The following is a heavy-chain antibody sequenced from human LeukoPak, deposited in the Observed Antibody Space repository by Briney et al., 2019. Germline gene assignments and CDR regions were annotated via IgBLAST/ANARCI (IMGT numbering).Heavy chain of an antibody. J-gene: IGHJ4*02. D-gene: IGHD3-22*01. Sequence: PGGSLRLSCAASGFTFSSYGMHWVRQAPGKGLEWVAVISYDGSNKYYADSVKGRFTICRDNSKNKLYLQMNSLRAEDTAVYYCAKVDQTYYYDSSGYDYWGQGTMVTVSS. CDR1: GFTFSSYG. CDR3: AKVDQTYYYDSSGYDY. V-gene: IGHV3-30*18. CDR2: ISYDGSNK.